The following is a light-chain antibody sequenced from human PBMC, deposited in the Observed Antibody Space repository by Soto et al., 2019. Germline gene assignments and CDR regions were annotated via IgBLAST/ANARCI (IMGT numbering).Light chain of an antibody. Sequence: DIQMTQSPSTLSASVGDRVTITCRASQSISSCLAWYQQKPGKAPKLLTYKASSLESGVPSRFSGRGFGTEFTLTISSLQPDCFATDYCQQYNSYSWTFGQGTKVDIK. CDR2: KAS. J-gene: IGKJ1*01. CDR3: QQYNSYSWT. V-gene: IGKV1-5*03. CDR1: QSISSC.